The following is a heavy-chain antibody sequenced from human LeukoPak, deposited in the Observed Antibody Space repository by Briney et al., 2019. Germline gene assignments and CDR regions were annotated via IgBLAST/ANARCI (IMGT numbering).Heavy chain of an antibody. CDR3: AREGCSGGSCYSRWFDP. V-gene: IGHV4-39*07. CDR2: IYYSGST. D-gene: IGHD2-15*01. Sequence: SETLSLTCTVSGGSISSSSYYWGWIRQPPGKGLEWSGSIYYSGSTYYNPSLKSRVTISVDTSKNQFSLKLSSVTAADTAVYYCAREGCSGGSCYSRWFDPWGQGTLVTVSS. CDR1: GGSISSSSYY. J-gene: IGHJ5*02.